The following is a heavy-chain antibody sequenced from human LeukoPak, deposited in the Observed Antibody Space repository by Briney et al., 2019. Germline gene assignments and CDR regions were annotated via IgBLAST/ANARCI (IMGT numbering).Heavy chain of an antibody. D-gene: IGHD4-17*01. J-gene: IGHJ6*02. Sequence: SETLSLTCTVSGGSISSYYWSWIRQPPGKGLEWIGYIYYSGSTNYNPSLKSRVTISVDTSKNQFSLKLSSVTAADTALYYCASPYGDYYYGMDVWGQGTTVTVSS. CDR3: ASPYGDYYYGMDV. CDR1: GGSISSYY. CDR2: IYYSGST. V-gene: IGHV4-59*01.